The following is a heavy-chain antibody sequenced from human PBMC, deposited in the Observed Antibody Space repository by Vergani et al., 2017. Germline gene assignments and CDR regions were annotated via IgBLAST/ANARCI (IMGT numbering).Heavy chain of an antibody. D-gene: IGHD3-3*01. CDR2: IYHSGST. J-gene: IGHJ6*03. CDR1: SYSISSGYY. Sequence: QVQLQESGPGLVKPSETLSLTCAVSSYSISSGYYWGWIRQPPGKGLEWIGSIYHSGSTYYNPSLKSRVTISVDTSKNQFSLKLSSVTAADTAVYYCARLFYDFWSVNYYYYMDVWGKGTTVTVSS. CDR3: ARLFYDFWSVNYYYYMDV. V-gene: IGHV4-38-2*01.